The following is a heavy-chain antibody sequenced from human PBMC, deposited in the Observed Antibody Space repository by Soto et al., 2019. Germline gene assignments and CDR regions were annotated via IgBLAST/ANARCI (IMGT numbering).Heavy chain of an antibody. CDR2: IYWDDDK. D-gene: IGHD5-12*01. J-gene: IGHJ4*02. V-gene: IGHV2-5*02. Sequence: GLDLEWLALIYWDDDKRYSPSLKSRLTITKDTSKNQVVLTMTNMDPVDTATYYCAHLVEMATLVQYWGQGTLVTVSS. CDR3: AHLVEMATLVQY.